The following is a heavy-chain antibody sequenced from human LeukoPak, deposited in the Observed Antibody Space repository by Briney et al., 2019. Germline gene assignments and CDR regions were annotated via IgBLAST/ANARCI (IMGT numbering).Heavy chain of an antibody. D-gene: IGHD3-22*01. CDR2: ISAYNGDT. CDR1: GYTFTDYA. CDR3: ARERVRYYDSSGYLAY. Sequence: ASVKVSCKASGYTFTDYAISWVRQAPGQGLEWMGWISAYNGDTVYAQNIQGRVTMTTDTSTNTAYMELGSLRSDDTAVYYCARERVRYYDSSGYLAYWGQGTLVTVSS. V-gene: IGHV1-18*01. J-gene: IGHJ4*02.